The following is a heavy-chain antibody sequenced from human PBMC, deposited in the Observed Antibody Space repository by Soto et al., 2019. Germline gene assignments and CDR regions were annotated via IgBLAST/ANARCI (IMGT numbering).Heavy chain of an antibody. J-gene: IGHJ5*02. D-gene: IGHD1-1*01. V-gene: IGHV4-4*07. CDR1: GASISGFY. Sequence: PSETLSLTCTVSGASISGFYWSWIRKSAGKGLEWVGRIYATGTTDYNPSLKSRVMMSVDTSKKQFSLKLRSVTAADTAVYYCVRDGTKTLRDWFDPWGQGISVTVSS. CDR2: IYATGTT. CDR3: VRDGTKTLRDWFDP.